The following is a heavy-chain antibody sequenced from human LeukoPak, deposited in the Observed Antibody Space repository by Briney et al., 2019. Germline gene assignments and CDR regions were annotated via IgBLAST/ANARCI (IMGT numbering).Heavy chain of an antibody. Sequence: ASVKVSCKASGYTFTSYYMHWVRQAPGQGLEWMGIINPSGGSTSYAQKFQGRVTMTRDTSTNTVYMELSSLRSEDTAVFYCARDPTMVVVVVSALYGMDVWGQGTSVTVSS. V-gene: IGHV1-46*01. CDR2: INPSGGST. J-gene: IGHJ6*02. CDR3: ARDPTMVVVVVSALYGMDV. D-gene: IGHD3-22*01. CDR1: GYTFTSYY.